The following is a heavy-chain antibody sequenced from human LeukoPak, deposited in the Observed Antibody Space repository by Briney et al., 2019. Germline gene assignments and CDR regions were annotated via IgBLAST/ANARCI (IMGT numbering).Heavy chain of an antibody. CDR2: IYYSGST. CDR1: GGPISSYY. CDR3: ARVLPYYDSSGYTLDY. J-gene: IGHJ4*02. Sequence: SETLSLTCTVSGGPISSYYWSWIRQPPGKGLEWIGYIYYSGSTNYNPSLKGRVTISVDTSKNQFSLKLSSVTAADTAVYYCARVLPYYDSSGYTLDYWGQGTLVTVSS. V-gene: IGHV4-59*01. D-gene: IGHD3-22*01.